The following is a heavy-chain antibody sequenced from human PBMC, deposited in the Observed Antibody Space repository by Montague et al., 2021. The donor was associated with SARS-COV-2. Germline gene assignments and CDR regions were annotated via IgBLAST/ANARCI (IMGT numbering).Heavy chain of an antibody. D-gene: IGHD1-7*01. Sequence: SETLSLTCTVSGGSVGSSHYYWAWIRQPPGKGLEWIGTIYYSGSTYYTXXAGTRFTIDVDASTNQFSLKLLSVTAADTAVYFCARGLYNWNYEHWFDTWGQGTMVTVSS. J-gene: IGHJ5*01. CDR2: IYYSGST. CDR3: ARGLYNWNYEHWFDT. CDR1: GGSVGSSHYY. V-gene: IGHV4-39*01.